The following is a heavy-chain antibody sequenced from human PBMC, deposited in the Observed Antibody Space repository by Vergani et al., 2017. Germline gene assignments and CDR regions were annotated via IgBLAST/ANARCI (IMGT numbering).Heavy chain of an antibody. CDR1: GFSFPGYA. D-gene: IGHD5-12*01. CDR3: ARDSRNSGYDLDY. V-gene: IGHV3-48*01. Sequence: EVQLLESGGGLVQPGGSLRLSCEASGFSFPGYAMIWVRQAPGKGLEWVSYITTSGGTVYYADSVKGRFTISRDNGKNSLYLQMNSLRAEDTAVYYCARDSRNSGYDLDYWGQGTLVTVAS. CDR2: ITTSGGTV. J-gene: IGHJ4*02.